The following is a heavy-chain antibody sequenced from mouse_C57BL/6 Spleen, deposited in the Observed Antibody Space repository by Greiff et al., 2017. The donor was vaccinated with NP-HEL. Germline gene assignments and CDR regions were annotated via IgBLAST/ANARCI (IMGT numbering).Heavy chain of an antibody. D-gene: IGHD1-1*01. CDR3: ARGGYGSSYGFAY. CDR2: IDPANGNT. J-gene: IGHJ3*01. Sequence: EVQLQQAVAELVRPGASVKLSCTASGFNIKNTYMQWVKQRPEQGLEWIGRIDPANGNTKYAPKFQGKATITADTSSNTAYLQLSSLTSEDTAIYYCARGGYGSSYGFAYWGQGTLVTVSA. CDR1: GFNIKNTY. V-gene: IGHV14-3*01.